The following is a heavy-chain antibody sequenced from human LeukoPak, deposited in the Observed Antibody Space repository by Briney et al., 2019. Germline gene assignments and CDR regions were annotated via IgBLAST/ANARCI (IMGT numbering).Heavy chain of an antibody. CDR3: ANLTHDSSGYYHETLDY. Sequence: PGASLRLSCAASGFTFSSYAMSWVRQAPGKGLEWVSTISGSGGSSGRTYSADSVKGRFTISRDNSKNTLYLQMNSLRAEDTAVDYCANLTHDSSGYYHETLDYWGQGTLVTVSS. CDR1: GFTFSSYA. V-gene: IGHV3-23*01. J-gene: IGHJ4*02. D-gene: IGHD3-22*01. CDR2: ISGSGGSSGRT.